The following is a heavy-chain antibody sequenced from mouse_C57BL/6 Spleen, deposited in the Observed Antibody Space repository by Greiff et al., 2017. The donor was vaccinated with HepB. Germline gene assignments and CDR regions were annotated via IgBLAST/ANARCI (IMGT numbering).Heavy chain of an antibody. CDR3: ARSGYYGSSYYFDY. J-gene: IGHJ2*01. CDR2: ISDGGSYT. D-gene: IGHD1-1*01. Sequence: EVKLQESGGGLVKPGGSLKLSCAASGFTFSSYAMSWVRQTPEKRLEWVATISDGGSYTYYPDNVKGRFTISRDNAKNNLYLQMSHLKSEDTAMYYCARSGYYGSSYYFDYWGQGTTLTVSS. V-gene: IGHV5-4*03. CDR1: GFTFSSYA.